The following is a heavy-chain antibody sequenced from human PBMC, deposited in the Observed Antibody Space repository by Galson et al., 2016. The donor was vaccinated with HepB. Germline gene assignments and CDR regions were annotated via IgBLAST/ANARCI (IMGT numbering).Heavy chain of an antibody. D-gene: IGHD5-18*01. Sequence: SLRLSCAASGFTLSSYGMSWVRQAPGKGLEWVSSISGSGGSTYYADSVKGRFTISRDTSKNTLYLQMNSLRADDTAVFYCAKERGYSYGYPYYFDYWGQGTLVTVSS. V-gene: IGHV3-23*01. CDR3: AKERGYSYGYPYYFDY. J-gene: IGHJ4*02. CDR1: GFTLSSYG. CDR2: ISGSGGST.